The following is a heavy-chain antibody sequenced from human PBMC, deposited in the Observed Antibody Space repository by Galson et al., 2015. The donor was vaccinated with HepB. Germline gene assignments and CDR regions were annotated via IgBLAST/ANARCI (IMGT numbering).Heavy chain of an antibody. D-gene: IGHD3-10*01. CDR3: ARDEAGGSGSYYSPYYYNGMRV. J-gene: IGHJ6*02. CDR2: IKQGGGEK. Sequence: SLRLSCAASGFTFSSYWMSWVRQAPGKGLEWVANIKQGGGEKYYVDSVKGRFTISRDNAKNSLYLQMNSLRAEDTAVYYCARDEAGGSGSYYSPYYYNGMRVWGQGTTVTVSS. V-gene: IGHV3-7*01. CDR1: GFTFSSYW.